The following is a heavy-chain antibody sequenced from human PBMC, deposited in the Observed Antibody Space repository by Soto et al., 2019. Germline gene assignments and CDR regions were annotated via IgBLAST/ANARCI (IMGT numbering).Heavy chain of an antibody. CDR2: IIPIFGTA. CDR1: GGTFSSYA. CDR3: ARVPATLYYYDSSGYYYFDY. V-gene: IGHV1-69*01. J-gene: IGHJ4*02. D-gene: IGHD3-22*01. Sequence: QVQLVQSGAEVKKPGSSVKVSCKASGGTFSSYAISWVRQAPGQGLEWMGGIIPIFGTANYAQKFQGRVTITADESTSTAYMELSSLRSEDTAVYYCARVPATLYYYDSSGYYYFDYWGQGTLVTVSS.